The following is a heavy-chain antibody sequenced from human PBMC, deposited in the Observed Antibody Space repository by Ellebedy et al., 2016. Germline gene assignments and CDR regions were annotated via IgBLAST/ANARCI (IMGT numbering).Heavy chain of an antibody. J-gene: IGHJ4*02. CDR1: GFTFSSYA. V-gene: IGHV3-30*14. D-gene: IGHD5-24*01. CDR3: ARSLRDGYNCWIFDY. CDR2: ISYDGSNK. Sequence: GGSLRLSCAASGFTFSSYAMHWVRQAPGKGLEWVAVISYDGSNKYYADSVKGRFTISRDNSKNTLYLQMNSLRAEDTAVYYCARSLRDGYNCWIFDYWGQGTLVTVSS.